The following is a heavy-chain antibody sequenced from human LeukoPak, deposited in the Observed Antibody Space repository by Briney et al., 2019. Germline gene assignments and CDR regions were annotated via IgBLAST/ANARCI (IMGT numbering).Heavy chain of an antibody. D-gene: IGHD3-9*01. V-gene: IGHV4-39*01. CDR2: IYYSGST. J-gene: IGHJ4*01. CDR1: GGSVSSSIYY. Sequence: SETLSLTCTVSGGSVSSSIYYWGWIRQPPGKGLEWIGSIYYSGSTSYNPSLKSRVTISVDTSKNQFSLKLTSVTAADTAVYYCASRNDILTGYVFDFWGHGTLVTASS. CDR3: ASRNDILTGYVFDF.